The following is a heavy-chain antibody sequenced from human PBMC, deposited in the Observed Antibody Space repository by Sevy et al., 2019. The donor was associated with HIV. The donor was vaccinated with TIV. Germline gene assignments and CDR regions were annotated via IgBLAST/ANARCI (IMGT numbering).Heavy chain of an antibody. V-gene: IGHV1-18*01. J-gene: IGHJ4*02. CDR1: GYTFSNYG. Sequence: ASVKVSCRASGYTFSNYGFSWVRQAPGQGLEWMGWISPYNDNTYYAQSFQDRVTMTTDTSTTTAYMELGSLRSDDTAVYYCARVGFCSDGGCRLFDFWGQGTLVTVSS. D-gene: IGHD2-15*01. CDR2: ISPYNDNT. CDR3: ARVGFCSDGGCRLFDF.